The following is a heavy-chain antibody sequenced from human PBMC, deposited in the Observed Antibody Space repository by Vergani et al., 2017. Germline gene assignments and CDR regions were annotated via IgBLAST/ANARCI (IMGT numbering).Heavy chain of an antibody. V-gene: IGHV4-30-2*05. Sequence: QLQLQESGSGLVKPSQTLSLTCAVSGGSISSGGYSWSWIRQPPGKGLEWIGYIYYSGSTYYNPSLKSRVTISVDTSKNQFSLKLSSVTAADTAVYYCARDPLLWFGELSIWGQGTLVTVSS. CDR3: ARDPLLWFGELSI. D-gene: IGHD3-10*01. CDR2: IYYSGST. J-gene: IGHJ4*02. CDR1: GGSISSGGYS.